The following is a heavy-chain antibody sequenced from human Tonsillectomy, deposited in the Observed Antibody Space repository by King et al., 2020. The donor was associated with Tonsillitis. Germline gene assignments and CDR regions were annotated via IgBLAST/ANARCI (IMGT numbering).Heavy chain of an antibody. Sequence: VQLVESGGGVVQPGGSLRLSCAASGFTFSSYGMHWVRQAPGKGLEWVAFIRYDGSNKYYADSVKGRFTISRDNSKNTLYLQMNSLRAEDTAVYYCAKDMVSSSSTPPYNWFDPWGQGTLVTVSS. CDR3: AKDMVSSSSTPPYNWFDP. CDR2: IRYDGSNK. CDR1: GFTFSSYG. J-gene: IGHJ5*02. V-gene: IGHV3-30*02. D-gene: IGHD6-13*01.